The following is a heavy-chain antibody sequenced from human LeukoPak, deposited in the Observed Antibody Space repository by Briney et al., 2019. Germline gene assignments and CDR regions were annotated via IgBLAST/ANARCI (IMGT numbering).Heavy chain of an antibody. Sequence: ASVKVSCKASGYTFTGYYMHWVRQAPGQGLEWMGWINPNSGGTNYAQKFQGRVTMTRDTSISTAYMELSRLRFDDTAVYYCARGGLSSGWPFDYWGQGTLVTVSS. CDR2: INPNSGGT. CDR1: GYTFTGYY. J-gene: IGHJ4*02. V-gene: IGHV1-2*02. CDR3: ARGGLSSGWPFDY. D-gene: IGHD6-19*01.